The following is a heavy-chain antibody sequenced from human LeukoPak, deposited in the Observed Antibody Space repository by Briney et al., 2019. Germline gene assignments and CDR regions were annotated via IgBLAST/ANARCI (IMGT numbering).Heavy chain of an antibody. CDR2: IYYSGST. V-gene: IGHV4-31*03. J-gene: IGHJ4*02. CDR1: GGSISSGGYY. CDR3: AREVGATYFDY. D-gene: IGHD1-26*01. Sequence: SQTLSLTCNVSGGSISSGGYYWSWIRPHPGKGLEWIGYIYYSGSTYYNPSLKSRVTISVDTSKNQFSLKLSSVTAADTAVYYCAREVGATYFDYWGQGTLVTVSS.